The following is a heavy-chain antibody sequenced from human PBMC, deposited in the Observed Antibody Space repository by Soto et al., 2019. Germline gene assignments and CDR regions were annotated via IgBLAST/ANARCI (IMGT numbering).Heavy chain of an antibody. V-gene: IGHV1-18*01. CDR2: ISGFNGNT. J-gene: IGHJ6*03. CDR3: ARDRGVAPPVAGNTHYYYYMDV. Sequence: QDQLVQSGAEVKKPGASVTVSCKASGYSFTNYGITWVRQAPGQGLEWMGWISGFNGNTHYAQKLQGRCHMTIDAATSTAYMELRSLRSGDTAVYYCARDRGVAPPVAGNTHYYYYMDVWGKGTTVTVSS. D-gene: IGHD6-19*01. CDR1: GYSFTNYG.